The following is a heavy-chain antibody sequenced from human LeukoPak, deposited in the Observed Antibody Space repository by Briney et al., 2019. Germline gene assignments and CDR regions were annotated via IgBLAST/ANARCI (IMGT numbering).Heavy chain of an antibody. D-gene: IGHD3-22*01. J-gene: IGHJ4*02. V-gene: IGHV3-48*03. Sequence: PGGSLRLSCAASGFTFSSYEMNWVCQAPGKGLEWVSYISSSGSTIYYADSVKGRFTISRDNAKNSLYLQMNSLRAEDTAVYYCARDRNYYDSSGLYWGQGTLVTVSS. CDR2: ISSSGSTI. CDR1: GFTFSSYE. CDR3: ARDRNYYDSSGLY.